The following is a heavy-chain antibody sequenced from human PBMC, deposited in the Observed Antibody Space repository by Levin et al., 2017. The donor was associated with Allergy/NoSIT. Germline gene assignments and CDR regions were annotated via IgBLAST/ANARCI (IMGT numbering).Heavy chain of an antibody. V-gene: IGHV3-64D*06. CDR1: GFTFSNSA. CDR2: ITANGGTT. D-gene: IGHD1-26*01. CDR3: VTVISGRYND. J-gene: IGHJ4*02. Sequence: GESLKISCSASGFTFSNSAMNWVRHTPGKGLEYISAITANGGTTYYADSVKGRFTISRDNFKNTLYLQMSSLRPEDTAVYYCVTVISGRYNDWGQGTLVTVSS.